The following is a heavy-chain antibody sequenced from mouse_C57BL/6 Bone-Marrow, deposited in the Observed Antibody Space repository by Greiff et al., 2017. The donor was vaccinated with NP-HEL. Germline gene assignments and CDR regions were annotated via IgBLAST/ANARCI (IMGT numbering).Heavy chain of an antibody. CDR2: IHPNSGST. CDR1: GYTFTSYW. D-gene: IGHD1-1*01. V-gene: IGHV1-64*01. Sequence: QVQLKQPGAELVKPGASVKLSCKASGYTFTSYWMHWVKQRPGQGLEWIGMIHPNSGSTNYNEKFKSKATLTVDKSSSTAYMQLSSLTSEDSAVYYCARYYGSSPIDYWGQGTTLTVSS. J-gene: IGHJ2*01. CDR3: ARYYGSSPIDY.